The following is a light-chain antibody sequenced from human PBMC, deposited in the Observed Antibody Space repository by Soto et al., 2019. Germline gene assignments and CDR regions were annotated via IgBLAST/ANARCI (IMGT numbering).Light chain of an antibody. CDR1: QSISGS. Sequence: DIQMTQSPSSLSASVGDRVTITCRASQSISGSLNWYQHKPGKAPKLLIYAASSLQNGVPSRFSGGGSGTEFTLSISSLQPEDFGTYYCQQSYTTASITFGQGTRLEIK. J-gene: IGKJ5*01. CDR3: QQSYTTASIT. CDR2: AAS. V-gene: IGKV1-39*01.